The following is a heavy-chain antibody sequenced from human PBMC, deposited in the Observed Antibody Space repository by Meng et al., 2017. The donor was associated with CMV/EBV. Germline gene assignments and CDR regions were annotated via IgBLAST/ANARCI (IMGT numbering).Heavy chain of an antibody. Sequence: QGRIQESGPGLVRPSEALALTCIVSGASIKNYNWNWVRQPAGQGLEWIGLIQVIGHTVYNPSLKSRVTVSLDASKSQFSLTLNSVTAADTATYYCAGSRPGGGACDYWGQGILVTVSS. CDR1: GASIKNYN. CDR2: IQVIGHT. J-gene: IGHJ4*02. D-gene: IGHD3-16*01. V-gene: IGHV4-4*07. CDR3: AGSRPGGGACDY.